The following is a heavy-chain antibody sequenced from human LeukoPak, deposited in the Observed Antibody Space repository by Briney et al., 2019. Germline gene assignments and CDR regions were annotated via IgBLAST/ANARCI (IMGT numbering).Heavy chain of an antibody. Sequence: GGSLRLSCAASGFTFDDYAMHWVRQVPGKGLEWVCFISGDGGSTYHADSVKGRFTVSRGNRKKSLHLQMNSLRPEDTALYYCTKDMIRAIFGQGYYHYYGMDVWGQGTTVTVSS. CDR1: GFTFDDYA. V-gene: IGHV3-43*02. CDR3: TKDMIRAIFGQGYYHYYGMDV. D-gene: IGHD3-3*01. J-gene: IGHJ6*02. CDR2: ISGDGGST.